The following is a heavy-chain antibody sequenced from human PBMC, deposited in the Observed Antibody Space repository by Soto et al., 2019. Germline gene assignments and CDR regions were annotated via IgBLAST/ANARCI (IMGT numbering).Heavy chain of an antibody. V-gene: IGHV2-5*02. CDR3: AHLVPGPLCFAY. Sequence: QITLKESGPSLIKPTQTLALTCTFSGFSFNTRGVGVAWIRQPPGKTLEWLAVIYWDNDRRYRPSLTDRLSSTKDMSTKQVVLTMTNVDPVDTGTYYCAHLVPGPLCFAYWGQGALVTVSS. CDR1: GFSFNTRGVG. D-gene: IGHD6-19*01. CDR2: IYWDNDR. J-gene: IGHJ4*02.